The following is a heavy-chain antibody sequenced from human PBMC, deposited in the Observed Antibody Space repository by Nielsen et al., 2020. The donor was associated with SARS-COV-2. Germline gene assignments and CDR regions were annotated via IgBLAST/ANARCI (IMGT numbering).Heavy chain of an antibody. J-gene: IGHJ3*02. V-gene: IGHV3-33*01. Sequence: GGSLRLSCAASGFTFSSYGMHWVRQAPGKGLEWVAVIWYDGSNKYYADSVKGRFTISRDNSKNTLYLQMNSLRAEDTAVYYCARESRFGELLAAFDIWGQGTMVTVSS. CDR1: GFTFSSYG. CDR2: IWYDGSNK. D-gene: IGHD3-10*01. CDR3: ARESRFGELLAAFDI.